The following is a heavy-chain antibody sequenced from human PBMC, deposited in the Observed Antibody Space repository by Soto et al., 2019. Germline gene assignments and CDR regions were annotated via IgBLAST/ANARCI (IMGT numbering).Heavy chain of an antibody. J-gene: IGHJ4*02. CDR1: GFSLSRKGMS. Sequence: SGPTLVNPKQTLILTCAFSGFSLSRKGMSVSWIRQPPGKALEFLALIDWEEEKFYSPSLRTRLTVSKDTSKSQVVLTLTNLDPVATATYYCTRSTNWNYDYYFDYRGQGTQVTLTS. CDR3: TRSTNWNYDYYFDY. V-gene: IGHV2-70*01. D-gene: IGHD1-7*01. CDR2: IDWEEEK.